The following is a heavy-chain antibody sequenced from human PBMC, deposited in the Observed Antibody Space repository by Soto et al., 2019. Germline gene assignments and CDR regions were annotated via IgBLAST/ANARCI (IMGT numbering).Heavy chain of an antibody. Sequence: ASVKVSCKASGYTFTSYGISWVRQAPGQGLEWMGWISAYNGNTNYAQKLQGRVTMTTDTSTSTAYMELRSLRSDDTAVYYCAEVGPGIAVAGPYYYYYGMDVWGQGTTVTVSS. J-gene: IGHJ6*02. CDR2: ISAYNGNT. D-gene: IGHD6-19*01. V-gene: IGHV1-18*01. CDR1: GYTFTSYG. CDR3: AEVGPGIAVAGPYYYYYGMDV.